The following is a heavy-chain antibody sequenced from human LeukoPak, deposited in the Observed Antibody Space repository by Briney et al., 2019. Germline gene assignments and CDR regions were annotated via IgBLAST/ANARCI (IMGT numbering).Heavy chain of an antibody. D-gene: IGHD1-26*01. CDR2: ISSSGAGT. V-gene: IGHV3-23*01. CDR1: GFTFSSYA. J-gene: IGHJ4*02. CDR3: AKRGDVGATVYYFDY. Sequence: AGGSLRLSCAASGFTFSSYAMTWVRQAPGKGLEWVSGISSSGAGTYYADSVKGRFTISRDNSKNTLYLQMNSLRAEDTAVYYCAKRGDVGATVYYFDYWGQGTLVTVSS.